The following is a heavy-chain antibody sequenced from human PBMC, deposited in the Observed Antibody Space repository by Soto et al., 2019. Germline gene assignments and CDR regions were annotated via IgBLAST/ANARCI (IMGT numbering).Heavy chain of an antibody. CDR2: IYYSGST. J-gene: IGHJ4*02. V-gene: IGHV4-39*01. CDR3: ARRSSSWPYYFDS. Sequence: QLQLRESGPGLVKPSETLSLTCTVSGGSISSSNYYWGWIRQTPGKGLEWITRIYYSGSTYYNPSLKSRVTISVETSKNQFSLKLSSVTAADTAVYYCARRSSSWPYYFDSWGQGTLVTVSS. CDR1: GGSISSSNYY. D-gene: IGHD6-13*01.